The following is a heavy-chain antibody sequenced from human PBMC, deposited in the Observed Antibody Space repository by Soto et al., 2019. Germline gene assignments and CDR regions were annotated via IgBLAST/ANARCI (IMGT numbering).Heavy chain of an antibody. CDR3: ARDRYSSGWYGYFQH. CDR2: ISSSSSTI. V-gene: IGHV3-48*02. J-gene: IGHJ1*01. D-gene: IGHD6-19*01. Sequence: EVQLVESGGGLVQPGGSLRLSCAASGFTFSSYSMNWVRQAPGKGLEWVSYISSSSSTIYYADSVKGRFTISRDNAKNSLYLQMNSLRDEDTVVYYCARDRYSSGWYGYFQHWGQGTLVTVSS. CDR1: GFTFSSYS.